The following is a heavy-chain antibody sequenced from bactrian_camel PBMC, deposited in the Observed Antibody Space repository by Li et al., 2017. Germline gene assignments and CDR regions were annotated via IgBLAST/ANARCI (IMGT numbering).Heavy chain of an antibody. CDR3: AAGLGEPGLPPAWCPTHTRRGGSWETFGY. D-gene: IGHD6*01. CDR1: GYTNC. CDR2: IDPDGNTS. Sequence: HVQLVESGGGSVQAGGSLRLSCEFSGYTNCMAWFRQAPGKGREAVADIDPDGNTSYRDSVKGRFTVSRDNAKNILYLLMNSLKPEDTAMYYCAAGLGEPGLPPAWCPTHTRRGGSWETFGYWGQGTQVTVS. V-gene: IGHV3S1*01. J-gene: IGHJ6*01.